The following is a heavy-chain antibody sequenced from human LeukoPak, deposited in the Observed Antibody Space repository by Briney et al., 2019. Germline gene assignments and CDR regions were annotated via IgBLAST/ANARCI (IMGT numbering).Heavy chain of an antibody. CDR3: ARSIAAAGTSYYGMDV. CDR2: IYYSGST. V-gene: IGHV4-59*08. J-gene: IGHJ6*02. CDR1: GGSISSYY. D-gene: IGHD6-13*01. Sequence: SETLSLTYTVSGGSISSYYWSWIRQPPGKGLEWIGYIYYSGSTNYNPSLKSRVTISVDTSKNQFSLKLSSVTAADTAVYYCARSIAAAGTSYYGMDVWGQGTTVTVSS.